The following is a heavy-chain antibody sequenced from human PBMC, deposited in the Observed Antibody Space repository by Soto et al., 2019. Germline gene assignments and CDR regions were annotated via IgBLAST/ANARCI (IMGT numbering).Heavy chain of an antibody. D-gene: IGHD3-10*01. V-gene: IGHV3-7*01. Sequence: GGSLRLSCAASGFTLSSYWTAWVRQTPGKGLEFVANIRQDGKEINYVDSVKGRFTISRDNAKNSLFLQMNSLRDDDTAVYYCGTDQWGGAFDIGGQGTMVTVSS. J-gene: IGHJ3*02. CDR2: IRQDGKEI. CDR3: GTDQWGGAFDI. CDR1: GFTLSSYW.